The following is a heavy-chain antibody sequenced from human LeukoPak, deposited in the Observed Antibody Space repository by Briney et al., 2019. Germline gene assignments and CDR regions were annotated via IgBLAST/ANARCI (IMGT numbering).Heavy chain of an antibody. CDR1: GGSFSGYY. Sequence: SETLSLTCAVYGGSFSGYYWSWIRQPPGKGLEWIGEINHSGSTNYNPSLKSRVTISVDTSKNQFSLKLSSVTAADTAVYYCARDLRGRGQLERRWTDWFDPWGQGTLVTVSS. CDR3: ARDLRGRGQLERRWTDWFDP. CDR2: INHSGST. J-gene: IGHJ5*02. D-gene: IGHD1-1*01. V-gene: IGHV4-34*01.